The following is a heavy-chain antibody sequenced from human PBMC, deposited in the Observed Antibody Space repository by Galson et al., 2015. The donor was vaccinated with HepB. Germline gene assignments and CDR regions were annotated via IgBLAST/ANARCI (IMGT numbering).Heavy chain of an antibody. V-gene: IGHV3-30*03. CDR3: ATQLRYVDYGDYGGAFDI. CDR2: ISYDGSNK. CDR1: GFTFSSYG. Sequence: SLRLSCAASGFTFSSYGMHWVRQAPGKGLEWVAVISYDGSNKYYADSVKGRFTISRDNSKNTLYLQMNSLRAEDTAVYYCATQLRYVDYGDYGGAFDIWGQGTMVTVSS. J-gene: IGHJ3*02. D-gene: IGHD4-17*01.